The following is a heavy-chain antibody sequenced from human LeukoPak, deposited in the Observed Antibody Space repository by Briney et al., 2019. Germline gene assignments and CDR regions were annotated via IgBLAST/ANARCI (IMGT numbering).Heavy chain of an antibody. J-gene: IGHJ4*02. CDR1: GYTFTGYY. D-gene: IGHD3-3*01. V-gene: IGHV1-2*02. CDR2: INPNSGGT. Sequence: ASVKVSCKASGYTFTGYYMHWVRQAPGQGLEWMGWINPNSGGTNYAQKFQGRVTMTRDTSISTAYMELSRLRSDDTAVYYCARAYYDFWSGYPYYFDYWGQGTLVTVSS. CDR3: ARAYYDFWSGYPYYFDY.